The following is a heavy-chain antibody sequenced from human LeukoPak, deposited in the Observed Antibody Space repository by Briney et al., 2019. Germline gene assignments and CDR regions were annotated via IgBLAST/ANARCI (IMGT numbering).Heavy chain of an antibody. J-gene: IGHJ6*02. V-gene: IGHV1-69*01. CDR1: GGTFSSYA. CDR3: RGSYYYYGMDV. Sequence: SVKVSCKASGGTFSSYAISWVRQAPGQGLEWMGGIIPIFGTANYAQKIQGRVTITADESTSTAYMELSSLRSEDTAVYYCRGSYYYYGMDVWGQGTTVTVSS. D-gene: IGHD1-26*01. CDR2: IIPIFGTA.